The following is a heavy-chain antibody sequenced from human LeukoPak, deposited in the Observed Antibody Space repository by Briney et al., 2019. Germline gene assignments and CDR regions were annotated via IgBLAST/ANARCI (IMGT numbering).Heavy chain of an antibody. J-gene: IGHJ4*02. CDR3: ASRSSIWSGYQDTLYYFDS. D-gene: IGHD3-3*01. CDR2: IYYSGST. V-gene: IGHV4-59*01. CDR1: GGSISSYY. Sequence: PSETLSLTCTVSGGSISSYYWSWIRQPPGKRLEWIGHIYYSGSTNYNPSLKSRVTVSVDTSKNQFSLKLSSVTAADTAVYYCASRSSIWSGYQDTLYYFDSWGQGTLVTVSS.